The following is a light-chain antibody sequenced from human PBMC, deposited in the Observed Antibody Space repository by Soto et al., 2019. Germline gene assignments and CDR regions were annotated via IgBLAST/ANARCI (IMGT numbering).Light chain of an antibody. J-gene: IGLJ2*01. CDR1: SSDVGGYNF. CDR3: SSFTSSSTVV. CDR2: EVS. Sequence: QSALTQPASVSGSPGQSITISCTGTSSDVGGYNFVSWYQQHPGKAPKLMIYEVSNRPSGVSNRFSASKSGNTASLTISGLQAEDEAAYYCSSFTSSSTVVFGGGTKVTVL. V-gene: IGLV2-14*01.